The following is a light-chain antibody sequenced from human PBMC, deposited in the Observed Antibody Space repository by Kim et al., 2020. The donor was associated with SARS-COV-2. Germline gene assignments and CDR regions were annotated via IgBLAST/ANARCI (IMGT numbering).Light chain of an antibody. CDR2: GTS. CDR1: TGAITSAYY. Sequence: PGGTVTLTCASSTGAITSAYYPNWCHKKPGQAPRALSYGTSNKHSWTPARFSGSLLGDKAALTLSGAQLEDEAEYYCLLFYGPTVVFGGGTQLTVL. J-gene: IGLJ2*01. V-gene: IGLV7-43*01. CDR3: LLFYGPTVV.